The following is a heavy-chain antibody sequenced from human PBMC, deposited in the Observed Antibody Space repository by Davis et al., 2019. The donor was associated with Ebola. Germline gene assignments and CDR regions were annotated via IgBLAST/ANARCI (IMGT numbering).Heavy chain of an antibody. CDR3: ATCGFCVSTSGVDY. V-gene: IGHV3-23*01. D-gene: IGHD5/OR15-5a*01. CDR1: GFTFSNYA. Sequence: GESLKTSCAASGFTFSNYAMSWVRQAPGKGLEWVSGISGVGYNTYHADSVKGRFTISRDNSKNTLYLQMNNLRGDDTAVYYCATCGFCVSTSGVDYWGQGTLVTVSS. CDR2: ISGVGYNT. J-gene: IGHJ4*02.